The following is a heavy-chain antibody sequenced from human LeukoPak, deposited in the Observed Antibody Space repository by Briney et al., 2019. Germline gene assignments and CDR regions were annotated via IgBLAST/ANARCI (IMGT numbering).Heavy chain of an antibody. CDR1: GGSISSGGYY. CDR2: IYHSGST. J-gene: IGHJ4*02. CDR3: ARAPRSGWYYFDY. Sequence: SQTLSLTCTVSGGSISSGGYYWSWIRQPPGKGLEWIGYIYHSGSTYYNPSLKSRVTISVDRSKNQFSLKLSSVTAADTAVYYCARAPRSGWYYFDYWGQGTLVTVSS. V-gene: IGHV4-30-2*01. D-gene: IGHD6-19*01.